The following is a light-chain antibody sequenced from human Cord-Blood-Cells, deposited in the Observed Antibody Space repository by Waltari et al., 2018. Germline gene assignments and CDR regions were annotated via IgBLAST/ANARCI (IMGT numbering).Light chain of an antibody. Sequence: QSALTQPAPASGYPGQSFTISLTGTSSDVGSYNLVSWYQHHPGKAPHVQVYEGSKRPSWVSNRFSGSKSGNTASLTISGLQAEDEADYYCCSYAGSSTWVFGGGTKLTVL. CDR1: SSDVGSYNL. CDR3: CSYAGSSTWV. CDR2: EGS. J-gene: IGLJ3*02. V-gene: IGLV2-23*01.